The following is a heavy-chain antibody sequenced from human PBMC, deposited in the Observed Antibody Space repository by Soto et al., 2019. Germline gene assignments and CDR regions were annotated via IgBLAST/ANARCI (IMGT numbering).Heavy chain of an antibody. J-gene: IGHJ4*02. CDR2: ISTSGTT. V-gene: IGHV4-4*07. CDR1: GASISSYF. Sequence: SETLSLTCTVSGASISSYFWTWIRQPAGKGLDWIGRISTSGTTNYNPSLKSRVTMSVDTSKNHFSLNLSSVTAADTAVYYCARGKYFDYWGQGTLVTVSS. CDR3: ARGKYFDY.